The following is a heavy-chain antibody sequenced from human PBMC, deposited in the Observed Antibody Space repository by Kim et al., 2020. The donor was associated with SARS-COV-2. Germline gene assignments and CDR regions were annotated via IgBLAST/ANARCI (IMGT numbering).Heavy chain of an antibody. CDR3: AREWWS. V-gene: IGHV3-30-3*01. CDR1: GFTLSTYA. CDR2: ISSDGSKT. Sequence: GRSLRLSCAASGFTLSTYAMHWVRQPPGKGLEWVAFISSDGSKTYYEDSVKGRFTISRDTSKNMVYLQMNSPRDEDTTVYYCAREWWSWGQGTLVTVSS. J-gene: IGHJ5*02. D-gene: IGHD2-15*01.